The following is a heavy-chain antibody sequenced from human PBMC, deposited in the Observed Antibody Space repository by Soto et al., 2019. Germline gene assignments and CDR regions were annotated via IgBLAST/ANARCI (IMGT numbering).Heavy chain of an antibody. D-gene: IGHD3-10*01. CDR1: GGSIRSYY. V-gene: IGHV4-59*01. Sequence: QVQLQESGPGLVKPSETLSLTCTVSGGSIRSYYWSWIRQPPGKGLEWIGYIYYSGSTNYNPSLKTRVTISVDTTKNQFSRKLSSVTAADTAVYYCARVWGGAFDFWGQGTMVTVSS. J-gene: IGHJ3*01. CDR3: ARVWGGAFDF. CDR2: IYYSGST.